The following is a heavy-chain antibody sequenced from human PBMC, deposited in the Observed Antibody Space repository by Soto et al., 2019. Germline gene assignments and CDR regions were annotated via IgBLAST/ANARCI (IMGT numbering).Heavy chain of an antibody. CDR3: ARGNPFNYDGFDV. CDR2: MNAKSGDT. V-gene: IGHV1-8*01. J-gene: IGHJ6*02. Sequence: ASVKVSCKASGYTFSDFDINWLRQASGQGPEWMGWMNAKSGDTFFPQRFQGKFNMTRDTSLSTAYMEVGSLTSDDTAIYYCARGNPFNYDGFDVWGQGTTVTVSS. CDR1: GYTFSDFD.